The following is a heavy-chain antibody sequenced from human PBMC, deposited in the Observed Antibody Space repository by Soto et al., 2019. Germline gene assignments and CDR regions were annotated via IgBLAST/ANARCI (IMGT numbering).Heavy chain of an antibody. J-gene: IGHJ6*02. Sequence: QGQLVQSGAEVKKPGSSVKVSCRASGATFTNSVITWVRKGPGQGLEFMGGIIPRLGTVDYAENFQGRVTLTEDKVTNAVHLEVRSLRYDDTAVYYCARSALRRPHNPYRFFGLEVWGHGTTGSV. D-gene: IGHD3-3*01. CDR3: ARSALRRPHNPYRFFGLEV. CDR1: GATFTNSV. V-gene: IGHV1-69*06. CDR2: IIPRLGTV.